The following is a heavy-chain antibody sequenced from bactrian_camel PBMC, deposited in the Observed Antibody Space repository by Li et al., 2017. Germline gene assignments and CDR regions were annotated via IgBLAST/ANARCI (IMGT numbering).Heavy chain of an antibody. D-gene: IGHD6*01. V-gene: IGHV3S53*01. J-gene: IGHJ4*01. CDR2: IGSGGST. Sequence: GSLSVSCVGSGYEYSMHCMALFRQAPGKEREGVAAIGSGGSTAYADSVKGRFTISKDNAKNTLYLQLNSLKPEDTATYYCAEGRGSRGEHCYSLNYWGQGTQVTVS. CDR1: GYEYSMHC. CDR3: AEGRGSRGEHCYSLNY.